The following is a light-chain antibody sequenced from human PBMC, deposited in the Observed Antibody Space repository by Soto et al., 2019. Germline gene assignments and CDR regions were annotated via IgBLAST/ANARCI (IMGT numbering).Light chain of an antibody. V-gene: IGKV1-9*01. CDR1: QGISTS. J-gene: IGKJ3*01. CDR2: AAS. Sequence: DIQLTQSPSFLSASVGDTVTITCRASQGISTSLAWYQQKPGKAPNLLMYAASTLQSGVPSRFSGGGSGTEFTLTISSLQPEDFATYFCQQLYIFPLTFDPGTKVEIK. CDR3: QQLYIFPLT.